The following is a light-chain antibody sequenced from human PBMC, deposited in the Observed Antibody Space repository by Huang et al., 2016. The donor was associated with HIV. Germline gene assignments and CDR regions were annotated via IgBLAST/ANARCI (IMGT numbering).Light chain of an antibody. J-gene: IGKJ5*01. V-gene: IGKV4-1*01. CDR1: QSVLYSSNNNYY. CDR2: WAS. Sequence: DIVMTQSPDSLAVSLGERATINCKSGQSVLYSSNNNYYLAWYQQKPGQPPKLLIYWASTRESGVPDRFGGSGSGTDFTLTISSLQAEDVAVYYCQQYYSTPFTFGQGTRLEMK. CDR3: QQYYSTPFT.